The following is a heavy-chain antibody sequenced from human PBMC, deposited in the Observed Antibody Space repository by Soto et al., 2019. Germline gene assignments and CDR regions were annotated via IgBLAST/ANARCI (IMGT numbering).Heavy chain of an antibody. J-gene: IGHJ5*02. D-gene: IGHD1-26*01. Sequence: SETLSLTCTVSGGPISSYYWSWIRQPAGKGLEWIGRIYTSGSTNYNPSLKSRVTMSVDTSKNQFSLKLSSVTAADTAVYYCARSGSYFHWFDPWGQGTLVTVSS. V-gene: IGHV4-4*07. CDR1: GGPISSYY. CDR3: ARSGSYFHWFDP. CDR2: IYTSGST.